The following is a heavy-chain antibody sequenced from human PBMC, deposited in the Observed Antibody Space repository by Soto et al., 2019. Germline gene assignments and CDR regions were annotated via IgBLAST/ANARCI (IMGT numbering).Heavy chain of an antibody. Sequence: ASVKVSCKASGYTFSTSGITWVRQAPGQGLEWMGWISDHNGDTKYAQKLQGRVTMTTDTSTSTVYMELSSLRSEDTAVYYCARGNYYYDSSGYYYYWGQGTLVTVSS. V-gene: IGHV1-18*01. D-gene: IGHD3-22*01. CDR3: ARGNYYYDSSGYYYY. CDR1: GYTFSTSG. J-gene: IGHJ4*02. CDR2: ISDHNGDT.